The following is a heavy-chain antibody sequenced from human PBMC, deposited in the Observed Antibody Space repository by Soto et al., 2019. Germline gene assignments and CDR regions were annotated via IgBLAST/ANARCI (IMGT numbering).Heavy chain of an antibody. CDR2: MNPNSGNT. CDR3: ARDSIFGVVTKGHNGMDV. Sequence: QVQLVQSAAEVKKPGASVKVSCKASGYTFTSYDINWVRQATGQGLEWMGWMNPNSGNTGYAQKFQGRVTMTRNTSISTAYMEQSSLRSEDTAVYYCARDSIFGVVTKGHNGMDVWGQGTTVTVSS. D-gene: IGHD3-3*01. CDR1: GYTFTSYD. J-gene: IGHJ6*02. V-gene: IGHV1-8*01.